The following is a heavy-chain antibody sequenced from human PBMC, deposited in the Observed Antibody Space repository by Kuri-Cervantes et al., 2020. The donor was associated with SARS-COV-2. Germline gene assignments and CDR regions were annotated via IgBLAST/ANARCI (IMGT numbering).Heavy chain of an antibody. CDR2: VKTNSGNT. D-gene: IGHD7-27*01. J-gene: IGHJ3*02. Sequence: ASVKVSCKAPETTFPNYDINWVRQATGQGLEWMGMVKTNSGNTLYAQFFQGRVTMTRDTSTSTVYMELSSLTSEDTAVYYCAGRDFTGESLQGAFDIWGQGTMVTVSS. CDR3: AGRDFTGESLQGAFDI. CDR1: ETTFPNYD. V-gene: IGHV1-8*01.